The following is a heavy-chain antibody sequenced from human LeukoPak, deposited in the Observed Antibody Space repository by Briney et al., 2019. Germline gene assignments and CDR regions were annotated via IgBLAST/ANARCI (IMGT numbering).Heavy chain of an antibody. CDR2: INHSGST. Sequence: SETLSLTCAVYGGSFSGYYWSWIRQPPGKGLEWIGEINHSGSTNYNPSLKSRVTISVDTSKNQFSLKLSSVTAADTAVYYFARPSGVYQSYYYYYYMDVWGKGTTVTVS. V-gene: IGHV4-34*01. CDR3: ARPSGVYQSYYYYYYMDV. D-gene: IGHD2-15*01. J-gene: IGHJ6*03. CDR1: GGSFSGYY.